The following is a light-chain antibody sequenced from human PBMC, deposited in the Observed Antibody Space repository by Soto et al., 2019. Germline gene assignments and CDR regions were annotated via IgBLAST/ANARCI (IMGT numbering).Light chain of an antibody. V-gene: IGKV3-11*01. CDR2: DAS. J-gene: IGKJ5*01. CDR3: QYRAT. Sequence: VLTQSPATLSLSPGERATLSCRASQSLGSYLAWYQHKPGQAPRLLIDDASSRVPGIPARFGGSGSGTAFTLTISSLEPEDFAVYYCQYRATFGRGTRLEIK. CDR1: QSLGSY.